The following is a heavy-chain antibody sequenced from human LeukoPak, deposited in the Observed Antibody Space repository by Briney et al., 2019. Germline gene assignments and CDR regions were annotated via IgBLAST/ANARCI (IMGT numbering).Heavy chain of an antibody. CDR3: ARLPQDYYYHGMDV. J-gene: IGHJ6*02. CDR2: IYPGDSDT. CDR1: GYDFATYW. Sequence: GESLQISCQGSGYDFATYWIGWVRQMPGKGLEWMGKIYPGDSDTKYSPSFQGQVTISADKPIGSAYLQWSSLKSSDTAMYYCARLPQDYYYHGMDVWGQGTTVSVS. V-gene: IGHV5-51*01.